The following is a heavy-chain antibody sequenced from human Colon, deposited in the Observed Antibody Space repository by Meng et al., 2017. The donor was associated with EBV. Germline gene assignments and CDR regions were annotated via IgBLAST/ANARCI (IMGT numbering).Heavy chain of an antibody. D-gene: IGHD3-10*01. CDR3: ARGLAWFRELLSINWFDP. J-gene: IGHJ5*02. CDR2: INHSGST. Sequence: VQLQQAGAGLLKPSENLSLTCAVYGGSFSGYYWTWIRQPPGKGLEWIGEINHSGSTNYNPSLKSRVTISVDTSKNQFSLKLSSVTAADTAVYYCARGLAWFRELLSINWFDPWGQGTLVTVSS. V-gene: IGHV4-34*02. CDR1: GGSFSGYY.